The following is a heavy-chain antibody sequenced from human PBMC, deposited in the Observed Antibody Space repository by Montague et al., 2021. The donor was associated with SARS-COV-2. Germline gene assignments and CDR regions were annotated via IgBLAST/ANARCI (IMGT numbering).Heavy chain of an antibody. CDR3: ARLGMGSRWFQSAFDI. J-gene: IGHJ3*02. V-gene: IGHV4-59*08. Sequence: SETLSLTCTVSGGSISRYYWSWIRKPPPKGQELIGFVYYSGSTNYNHSLKSRVTISVYTAKNQFSLKLNSVTAADTALDYCARLGMGSRWFQSAFDIWGQGTMVTVSS. CDR1: GGSISRYY. CDR2: VYYSGST. D-gene: IGHD6-13*01.